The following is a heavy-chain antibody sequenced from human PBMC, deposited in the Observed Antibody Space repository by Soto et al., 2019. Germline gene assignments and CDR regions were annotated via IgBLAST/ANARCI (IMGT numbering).Heavy chain of an antibody. D-gene: IGHD3-22*01. V-gene: IGHV3-30*18. CDR3: AKGGSGNYLTYYYYYGMHV. CDR2: ISYDGNNK. J-gene: IGHJ6*02. Sequence: QVQLVESGGGVVQPGRSLRLSCAASGFSLSNNGMHWVRQAPGKGLEWVAVISYDGNNKYYADSVKGRFTISRDNSKNTVYLEMNNLRAEDTAMYYCAKGGSGNYLTYYYYYGMHVWGQGTTVTVSS. CDR1: GFSLSNNG.